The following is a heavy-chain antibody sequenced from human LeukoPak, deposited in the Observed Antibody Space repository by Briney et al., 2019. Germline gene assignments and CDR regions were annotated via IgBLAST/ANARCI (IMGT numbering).Heavy chain of an antibody. V-gene: IGHV4-39*01. CDR2: IYYSGST. Sequence: SQTVSLTCTVSGGSISSSSYYWGWLRHPPGKGLEWVGSIYYSGSTYYNPSLKSRVTISVDTSKNQFSLKLSSVTAADTDVYYRARHSGNQYYYYRDVWGKGTTVTVSS. D-gene: IGHD1-26*01. J-gene: IGHJ6*03. CDR3: ARHSGNQYYYYRDV. CDR1: GGSISSSSYY.